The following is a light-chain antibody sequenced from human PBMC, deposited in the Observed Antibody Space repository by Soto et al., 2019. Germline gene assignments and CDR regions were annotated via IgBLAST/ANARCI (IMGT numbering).Light chain of an antibody. CDR3: QQYSVSVT. CDR1: QSISPW. Sequence: DFQMTQSPSTLSASIGDRITISCRASQSISPWLAWYQQKPGKAPKLLINGASTLESGVPSRFSGSGSGTDFTLTSSSLQPDYFATYCCQQYSVSVTFGQGTKVEFK. CDR2: GAS. J-gene: IGKJ1*01. V-gene: IGKV1-5*01.